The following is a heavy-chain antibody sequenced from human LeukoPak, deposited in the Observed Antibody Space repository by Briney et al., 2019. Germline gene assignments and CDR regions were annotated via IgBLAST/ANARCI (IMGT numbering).Heavy chain of an antibody. V-gene: IGHV1-2*02. CDR1: GYTFTGYY. CDR2: INPNSGGT. J-gene: IGHJ4*02. CDR3: ARVPLYFCSSTSCYYFDY. Sequence: ASVKVSCKASGYTFTGYYMHWVRQAPGQGLEWMGWINPNSGGTNYAQKFQGRVTMTRDMSTSTVYMELSSLRSEDTAVYYCARVPLYFCSSTSCYYFDYWGQGTLVTVSS. D-gene: IGHD2-2*01.